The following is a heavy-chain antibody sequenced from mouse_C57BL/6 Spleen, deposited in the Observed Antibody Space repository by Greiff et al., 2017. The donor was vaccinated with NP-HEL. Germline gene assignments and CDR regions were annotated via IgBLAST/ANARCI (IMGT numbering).Heavy chain of an antibody. CDR3: ARRGVGDY. CDR2: IYPSDSET. V-gene: IGHV1-61*01. J-gene: IGHJ4*01. D-gene: IGHD1-1*02. Sequence: VQLQQPGAELVRPGSSVKLSCKASGYTFTSYWMDWVKQRPGQGLEWIGNIYPSDSETHYNQKFKDKATLTVDKSSSTAYMQLSRLTSEDSAVYYGARRGVGDYWGQGTSVTVSS. CDR1: GYTFTSYW.